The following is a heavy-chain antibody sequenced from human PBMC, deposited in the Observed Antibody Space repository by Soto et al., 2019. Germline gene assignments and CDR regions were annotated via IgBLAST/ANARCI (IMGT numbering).Heavy chain of an antibody. D-gene: IGHD3-22*01. CDR1: GFTFSSYS. CDR2: ISSSSSYI. J-gene: IGHJ6*02. V-gene: IGHV3-21*01. Sequence: GGSLRLSCAASGFTFSSYSMNWVRQAPGKGLEWVSSISSSSSYIYYADSVKGRFTISRDNAKNSLYLQMNSLRAEDTAVYYCARDDSSGYYYEAYYYYGMDVWGQGTTVTVSS. CDR3: ARDDSSGYYYEAYYYYGMDV.